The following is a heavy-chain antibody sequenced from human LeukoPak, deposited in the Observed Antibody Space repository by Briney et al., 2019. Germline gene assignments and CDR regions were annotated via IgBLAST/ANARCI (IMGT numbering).Heavy chain of an antibody. Sequence: SVKVSCKASGGTFSSYAISWVRQAPGQGLEWMGGIIPIFGTANYAQKFQGRVTITTDESTSTAYMELSSLRSEDTAVYYCASPGLLWFGESLGRGSDYWGQGTLVTVSS. D-gene: IGHD3-10*01. CDR2: IIPIFGTA. V-gene: IGHV1-69*05. CDR1: GGTFSSYA. CDR3: ASPGLLWFGESLGRGSDY. J-gene: IGHJ4*02.